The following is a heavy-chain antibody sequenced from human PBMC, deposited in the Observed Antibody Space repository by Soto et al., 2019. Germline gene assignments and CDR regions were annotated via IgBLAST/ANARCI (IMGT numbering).Heavy chain of an antibody. V-gene: IGHV4-31*03. J-gene: IGHJ6*03. D-gene: IGHD2-2*01. CDR2: IYYSGST. CDR3: ASHDCSSTSCYEYYYYYMDV. Sequence: SETLSLTSTVSGGSISSGGYYWSWIRQHPGKGLEWIGYIYYSGSTYYNPSLKIRVTISVDTSKNQFSLKLSSVTAADTAVYYCASHDCSSTSCYEYYYYYMDVWGNGTTVTVSS. CDR1: GGSISSGGYY.